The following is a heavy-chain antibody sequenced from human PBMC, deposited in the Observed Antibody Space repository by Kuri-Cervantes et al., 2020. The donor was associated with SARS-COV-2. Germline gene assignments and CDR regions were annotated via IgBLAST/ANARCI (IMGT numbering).Heavy chain of an antibody. CDR3: ARDPSTGWSRYFYGMDV. D-gene: IGHD6-19*01. CDR2: IYTGGSS. V-gene: IGHV3-53*01. J-gene: IGHJ6*02. CDR1: GFTVSTNC. Sequence: ESLKISCVVSGFTVSTNCMSWVRQAPGKGLEWVSVIYTGGSSHYADSVRGRFTISRDKSKNTLYLQMNSLRVEDTAVYYCARDPSTGWSRYFYGMDVWGQGTTVTVSS.